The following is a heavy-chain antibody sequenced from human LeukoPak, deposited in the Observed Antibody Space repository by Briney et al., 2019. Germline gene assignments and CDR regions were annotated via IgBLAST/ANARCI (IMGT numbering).Heavy chain of an antibody. CDR1: GFTFISYS. CDR3: ARVGWDQPDY. J-gene: IGHJ4*02. V-gene: IGHV3-48*01. Sequence: GGSLRLSFAASGFTFISYSMNWVRQAPGKGLEWVSYISSSSSTIYYADSVKGRFTISRDNAKNSLYLQMNSLRAEDTAVYYCARVGWDQPDYWGQGTLVTVSS. D-gene: IGHD1-26*01. CDR2: ISSSSSTI.